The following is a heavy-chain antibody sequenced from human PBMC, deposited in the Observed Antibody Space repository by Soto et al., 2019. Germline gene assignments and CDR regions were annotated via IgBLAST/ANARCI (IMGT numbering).Heavy chain of an antibody. CDR1: GGSFSGYY. CDR3: ASATYYDFWSGYYSPFDP. J-gene: IGHJ5*02. D-gene: IGHD3-3*01. Sequence: TLSLTCAVYGGSFSGYYWSWIRQPPGKGLEWIGEINHSGSTNYNPSLKSRVTISVDTSKNQFSLKLSSVTAADTAVYYCASATYYDFWSGYYSPFDPWGQGTLVTVSS. V-gene: IGHV4-34*01. CDR2: INHSGST.